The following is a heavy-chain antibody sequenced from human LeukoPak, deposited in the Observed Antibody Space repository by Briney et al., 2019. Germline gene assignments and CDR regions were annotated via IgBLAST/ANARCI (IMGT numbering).Heavy chain of an antibody. CDR2: IYHSGST. V-gene: IGHV4-4*02. CDR3: AREGCSYGNIIDYYYGMDV. J-gene: IGHJ6*02. D-gene: IGHD5-18*01. CDR1: GGSISSSNW. Sequence: PSETLSLTCAVSGGSISSSNWWSWVRQPPGKGLEWIGEIYHSGSTNYNPSLKSRVTISVDKSKNQFSLKLSSVTAADTAVYYCAREGCSYGNIIDYYYGMDVWGQGTTVTVSS.